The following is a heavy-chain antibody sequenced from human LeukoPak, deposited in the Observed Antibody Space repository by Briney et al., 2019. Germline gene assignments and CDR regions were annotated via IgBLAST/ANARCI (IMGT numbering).Heavy chain of an antibody. V-gene: IGHV3-74*01. CDR1: GFTFSDYW. J-gene: IGHJ4*02. D-gene: IGHD1-26*01. CDR2: IKSDGSST. Sequence: GGSLRLSCAASGFTFSDYWMHWVRQAPGKGLVWVSRIKSDGSSTTYADSVKGRFTISRDNAKNTLYLQMSSLRAEDTAVYYCVKRPVVGGTTGKYFDHWGQGTLVTVSA. CDR3: VKRPVVGGTTGKYFDH.